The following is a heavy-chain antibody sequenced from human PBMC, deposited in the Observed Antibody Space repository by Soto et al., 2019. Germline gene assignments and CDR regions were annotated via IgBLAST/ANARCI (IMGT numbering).Heavy chain of an antibody. CDR3: AKDLCSSSSCYYNYGMDF. J-gene: IGHJ6*02. D-gene: IGHD2-2*01. CDR1: GFTFRNYA. Sequence: PGGSLRLSCAASGFTFRNYAMHWVRQAPGKGLEWVALISYDGSNKYYADSVKGRFTISRDNSKNTLYLQMNSLRAEDTAVYYGAKDLCSSSSCYYNYGMDFWGQGTTVTVSS. V-gene: IGHV3-30*18. CDR2: ISYDGSNK.